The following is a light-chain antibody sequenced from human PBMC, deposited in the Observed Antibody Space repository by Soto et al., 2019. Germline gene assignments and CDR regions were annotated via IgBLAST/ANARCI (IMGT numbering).Light chain of an antibody. CDR3: QQYDKWPTWT. V-gene: IGKV3-15*01. CDR1: QSDTSN. Sequence: EIVMTQSPATLSVSPGERATLSCRASQSDTSNLAWYQQKPGQAPRLLIYGASTRATGIPARFSGSGSGTDFTLTISSLQSEDFAVYYCQQYDKWPTWTFGQGTKVDIK. CDR2: GAS. J-gene: IGKJ1*01.